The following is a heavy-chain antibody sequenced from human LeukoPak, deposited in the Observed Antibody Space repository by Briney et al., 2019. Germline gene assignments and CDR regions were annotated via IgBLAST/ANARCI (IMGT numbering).Heavy chain of an antibody. CDR1: GFPFSNYW. CDR3: ARGYYSSSRFDS. V-gene: IGHV3-74*01. D-gene: IGHD6-13*01. CDR2: VNSDGSTT. Sequence: PGGSLRLSCAASGFPFSNYWMHWVRQAPGKGLVWVSRVNSDGSTTNYADSVKGRFTISRDNAENTLYMRMNNLRPEDTAVYYCARGYYSSSRFDSWGQGTLVTVSS. J-gene: IGHJ4*02.